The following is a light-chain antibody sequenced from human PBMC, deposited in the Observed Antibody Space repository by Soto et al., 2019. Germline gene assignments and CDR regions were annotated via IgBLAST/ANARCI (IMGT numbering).Light chain of an antibody. CDR3: QQYNSYPLT. Sequence: DVQMTQSPSSLSASVGDRVTITCRASQDIKTWLVWYQQKPEQAPQSLIYAASGLQAGVPSRFSGSGSETDFTLTIISLPPEDSAIYYCQQYNSYPLTFGGGT. J-gene: IGKJ4*01. V-gene: IGKV1D-16*01. CDR1: QDIKTW. CDR2: AAS.